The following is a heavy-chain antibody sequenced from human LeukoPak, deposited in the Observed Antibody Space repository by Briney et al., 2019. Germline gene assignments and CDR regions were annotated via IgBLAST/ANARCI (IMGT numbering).Heavy chain of an antibody. Sequence: SETLSLTCTVSGGSISSYYWSWIRQPPGKGLEWIGYIYTSGSTNYNPSLKSRVTISVDTSKNQFSLKLTSVTAADTAVYYCAREALPWELTYYYYMDVWGKGTTVTVSS. V-gene: IGHV4-4*09. D-gene: IGHD1-26*01. J-gene: IGHJ6*03. CDR3: AREALPWELTYYYYMDV. CDR2: IYTSGST. CDR1: GGSISSYY.